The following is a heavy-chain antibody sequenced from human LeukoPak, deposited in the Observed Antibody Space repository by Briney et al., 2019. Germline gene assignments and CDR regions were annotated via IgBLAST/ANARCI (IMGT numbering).Heavy chain of an antibody. D-gene: IGHD6-6*01. CDR3: ARLSRGSSAGFDY. CDR2: IYYSGSS. J-gene: IGHJ4*02. Sequence: SETLSLTCDVSGGSISYYYWNWVRQPPGKGLDWIGYIYYSGSSDYNPSLKSRVTISVDSSKNQFSLKVNSVTAADTAVYFCARLSRGSSAGFDYWGQGILVTVSS. CDR1: GGSISYYY. V-gene: IGHV4-59*01.